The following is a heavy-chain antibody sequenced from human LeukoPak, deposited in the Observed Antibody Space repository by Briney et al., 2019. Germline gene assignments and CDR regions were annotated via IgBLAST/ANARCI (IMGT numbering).Heavy chain of an antibody. Sequence: PSETLSLTCAVYGGSFSDYYWSSIRQPPGKGLEWIGEINHSGSTNYNPSLKSRVTMSIDTSKNQFSLQLSSVTAADTAVYYCAREASAGQYDYWGQGTLVTVSS. CDR2: INHSGST. CDR1: GGSFSDYY. V-gene: IGHV4-34*01. D-gene: IGHD6-13*01. CDR3: AREASAGQYDY. J-gene: IGHJ4*02.